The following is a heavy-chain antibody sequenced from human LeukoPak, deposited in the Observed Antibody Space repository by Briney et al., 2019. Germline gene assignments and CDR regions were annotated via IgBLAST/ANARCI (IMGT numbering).Heavy chain of an antibody. CDR2: MYASGST. V-gene: IGHV4-4*07. CDR1: GGSISSYF. Sequence: NPSETLSLTCSVSGGSISSYFWNWIRQPAGKGPGWVGRMYASGSTNYNPSLKSRVTMSVDTSKNQFSLRLSSMTAADTAVYYCASGSREMAIIFDYWGQGTLVTVSS. CDR3: ASGSREMAIIFDY. D-gene: IGHD5-24*01. J-gene: IGHJ4*02.